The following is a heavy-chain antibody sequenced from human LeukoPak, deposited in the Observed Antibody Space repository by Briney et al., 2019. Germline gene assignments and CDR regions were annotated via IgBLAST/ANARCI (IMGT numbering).Heavy chain of an antibody. V-gene: IGHV3-30*03. CDR3: ARGSRDGYNFGAFDI. J-gene: IGHJ3*02. D-gene: IGHD5-24*01. CDR2: ISYDGSNE. CDR1: GLPFSSYA. Sequence: GGSLRLSCAASGLPFSSYAMHWVRQAPGKGLEWVALISYDGSNEHYADSVKGRFTISRDNSKNTLYLQMNSLRAEDTAVYYCARGSRDGYNFGAFDIWGQGTMVTVSS.